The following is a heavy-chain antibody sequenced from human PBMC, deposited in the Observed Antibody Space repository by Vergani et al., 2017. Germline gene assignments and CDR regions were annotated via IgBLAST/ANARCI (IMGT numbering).Heavy chain of an antibody. V-gene: IGHV3-23*01. D-gene: IGHD2-2*01. CDR2: ISGSDGST. Sequence: EVQLLESGGGLVQPGGSLRLSCAASGFTFSSYAMSWVRPAPGKGLEWVSTISGSDGSTYYADSVKGRFTISRDNSKNTLYLQMNSLRAEDTAVYYCAKRPAAGIDSWGQGTLVTVSS. CDR3: AKRPAAGIDS. CDR1: GFTFSSYA. J-gene: IGHJ4*02.